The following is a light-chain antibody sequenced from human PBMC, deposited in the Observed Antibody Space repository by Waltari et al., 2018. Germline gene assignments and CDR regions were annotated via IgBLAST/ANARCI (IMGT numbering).Light chain of an antibody. CDR2: GAS. V-gene: IGKV3-15*01. CDR3: QQYNNWPLST. Sequence: EIVMTQYPATLSVSPGERATLSCRASQSVSSNLAWYQQKPGQAPRLLIYGASTRATGIPARFSGSGSGTEFTLTISSMQSEDFAVYYCQQYNNWPLSTFGGGTKVEIK. J-gene: IGKJ4*01. CDR1: QSVSSN.